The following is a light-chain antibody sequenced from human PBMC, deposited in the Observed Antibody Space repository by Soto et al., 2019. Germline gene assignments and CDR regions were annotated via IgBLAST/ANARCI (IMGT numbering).Light chain of an antibody. J-gene: IGKJ2*01. CDR3: QHRCRWPRT. CDR1: ESVNDY. V-gene: IGKV3-11*01. CDR2: GAS. Sequence: EIVLTQSPATLSLYPGERATLSCRASESVNDYLAWYQQKPGQAPRLLIYGASNRATGIPVRFSGSGSGTDFTLTISSLEPEDFAVDYCQHRCRWPRTCGQGTKLEI.